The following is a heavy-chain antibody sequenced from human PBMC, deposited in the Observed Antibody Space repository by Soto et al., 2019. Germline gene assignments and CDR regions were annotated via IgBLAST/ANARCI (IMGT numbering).Heavy chain of an antibody. CDR1: GYTFTSYD. D-gene: IGHD6-13*01. CDR3: ARVESIAAAGGYYYYYYMDV. J-gene: IGHJ6*03. V-gene: IGHV1-8*01. CDR2: MNPNSGNT. Sequence: ASVKVSCTASGYTFTSYDINWVRQATGQGLEWMGWMNPNSGNTGYAQKFQGRVTMTRNTSISTAYMELSSLRSEDTAVYYCARVESIAAAGGYYYYYYMDVWGKGTTVTVSS.